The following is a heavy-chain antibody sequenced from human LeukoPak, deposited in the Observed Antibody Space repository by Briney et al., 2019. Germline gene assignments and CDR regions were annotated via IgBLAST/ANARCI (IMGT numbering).Heavy chain of an antibody. CDR3: ARVAAAGTFQGYYYYMDV. J-gene: IGHJ6*03. Sequence: QTGGSLRLSCAASGFTVSSNYMSWVRQAPGKGLEWVSVIYSGGSTCYADSVKGRFTISRDNSKNTLYLQMNSLRAEDTAVYYCARVAAAGTFQGYYYYMDVWGKGTTVTVSS. CDR1: GFTVSSNY. CDR2: IYSGGST. D-gene: IGHD6-13*01. V-gene: IGHV3-66*02.